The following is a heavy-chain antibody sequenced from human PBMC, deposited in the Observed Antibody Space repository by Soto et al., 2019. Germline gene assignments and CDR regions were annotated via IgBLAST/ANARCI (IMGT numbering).Heavy chain of an antibody. Sequence: QVQLQESGPGLVKPSGTLFLTCGVSGDSLTTNHWWSWVRQPPGKGLEWIGEIYHNGNTNYSPSFKSRVTMSVDRSNNQFFLMLNSMTAADTAMYYCARDAAIPGETDRFDYWGQGTLVTVSP. CDR1: GDSLTTNHW. D-gene: IGHD2-2*02. CDR2: IYHNGNT. CDR3: ARDAAIPGETDRFDY. J-gene: IGHJ4*02. V-gene: IGHV4-4*02.